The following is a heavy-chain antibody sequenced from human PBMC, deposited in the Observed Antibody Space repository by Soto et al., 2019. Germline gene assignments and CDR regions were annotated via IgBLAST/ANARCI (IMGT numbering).Heavy chain of an antibody. V-gene: IGHV4-34*01. CDR3: ARVGRFLEWLSPYFDY. J-gene: IGHJ4*02. Sequence: QVQLQQWGAGLLKPSETLSLSCVVYGGSFSDYSWSWIRQPPGKGLEWIGEINHSGSTNYNPSLKSRVTISIDTSKNQFSLKLSSVTAADTAVYYCARVGRFLEWLSPYFDYWGQGTLVTVSS. CDR2: INHSGST. D-gene: IGHD3-3*01. CDR1: GGSFSDYS.